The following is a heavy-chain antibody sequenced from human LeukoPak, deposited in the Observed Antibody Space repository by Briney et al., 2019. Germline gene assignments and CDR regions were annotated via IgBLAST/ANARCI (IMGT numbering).Heavy chain of an antibody. CDR1: GNSISSGDNY. V-gene: IGHV4-61*02. Sequence: SETLSLTCTVSGNSISSGDNYWSWIRQPAGKGLEWIGRIYTSGSTNYNPSLKSRVTISGDTSKNQFSLKLRSVMAADTAVYYCARAYCVGDCTVLHIYFDNWGQGTLVTVSS. CDR3: ARAYCVGDCTVLHIYFDN. J-gene: IGHJ4*02. CDR2: IYTSGST. D-gene: IGHD2-21*02.